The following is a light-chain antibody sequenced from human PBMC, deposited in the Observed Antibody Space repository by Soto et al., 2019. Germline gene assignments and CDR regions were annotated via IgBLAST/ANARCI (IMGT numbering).Light chain of an antibody. CDR1: SSDVGGNKY. V-gene: IGLV2-14*03. Sequence: QSALTQPASVSGSPGHSITISCTGTSSDVGGNKYVSWYQHYPGKAPKLMICDVSNRPSGVSNRFSGSKSGNTASLTISGLQAEDEADYYCSAFTGTTYFFGTGTKVTVL. J-gene: IGLJ1*01. CDR2: DVS. CDR3: SAFTGTTYF.